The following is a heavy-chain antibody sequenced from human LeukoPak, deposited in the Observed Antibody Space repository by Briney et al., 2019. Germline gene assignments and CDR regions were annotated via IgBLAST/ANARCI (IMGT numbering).Heavy chain of an antibody. D-gene: IGHD3-22*01. CDR2: INPNSGGT. V-gene: IGHV1-2*04. J-gene: IGHJ6*02. CDR1: GYTFTGYY. Sequence: ASVKVSCKASGYTFTGYYMHWVRQAPGQGLEWMGWINPNSGGTNYAQKFQGWITMTRDTSISTAYMELSRLRSDDTAVYYCARDLADSSGYYYGRYYGMDVWGQGTTVTVSS. CDR3: ARDLADSSGYYYGRYYGMDV.